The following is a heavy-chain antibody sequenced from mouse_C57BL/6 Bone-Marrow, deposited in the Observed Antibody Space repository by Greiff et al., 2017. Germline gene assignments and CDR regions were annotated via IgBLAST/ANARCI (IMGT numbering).Heavy chain of an antibody. CDR3: ARGATVVATGAMDY. CDR2: ISSGGSYT. D-gene: IGHD1-1*01. V-gene: IGHV5-6*01. J-gene: IGHJ4*01. Sequence: EVQLVESGGDLVKPGGSLKLSCAASGFTFSSYGMSWVRQTPDKRLEWVATISSGGSYTYYPDSVKGRFTISRDNAKNTLYLQMSSLNAEDTAMYYGARGATVVATGAMDYWGQGTSVTVSS. CDR1: GFTFSSYG.